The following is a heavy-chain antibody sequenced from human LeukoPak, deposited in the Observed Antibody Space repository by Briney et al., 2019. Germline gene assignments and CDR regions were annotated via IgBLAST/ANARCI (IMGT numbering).Heavy chain of an antibody. D-gene: IGHD5-24*01. Sequence: GRSLRLSCAASGFTFSRYTMHWVRQAPGKGLEWVAVISYDGSNKYYANSVKGRFTISRDNSKNTLYLQMNSLRVEDTAVYYCARGDGYMIRDWGQGTLVTVSS. CDR2: ISYDGSNK. J-gene: IGHJ4*02. CDR3: ARGDGYMIRD. CDR1: GFTFSRYT. V-gene: IGHV3-30-3*01.